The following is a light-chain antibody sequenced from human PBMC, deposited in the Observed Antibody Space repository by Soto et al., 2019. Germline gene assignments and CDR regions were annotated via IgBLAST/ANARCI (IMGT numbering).Light chain of an antibody. CDR1: QTVSSAY. Sequence: DIVLTQSPATLSLSPGERATLSCMASQTVSSAYLAWYQQKFGQAPRLLIYAASSRATGIPDRFSGSGSGTDFTLTISRLEPEDFAVYYCQQYGSSPRTFGQGTKVDIK. J-gene: IGKJ1*01. V-gene: IGKV3-20*01. CDR2: AAS. CDR3: QQYGSSPRT.